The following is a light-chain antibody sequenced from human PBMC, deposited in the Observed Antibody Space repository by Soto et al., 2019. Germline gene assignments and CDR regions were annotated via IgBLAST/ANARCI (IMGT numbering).Light chain of an antibody. J-gene: IGKJ5*01. Sequence: DIQMTQSPSSLSASVGDRITITCRASRGIRNDLGWYQQKPGKAPNLLIHAASSLQSGVPPRFSGSGSGTDFTLTISSLQPEDFATYFCQQSYRNPITFGQGTRLEI. CDR2: AAS. CDR1: RGIRND. CDR3: QQSYRNPIT. V-gene: IGKV1-39*01.